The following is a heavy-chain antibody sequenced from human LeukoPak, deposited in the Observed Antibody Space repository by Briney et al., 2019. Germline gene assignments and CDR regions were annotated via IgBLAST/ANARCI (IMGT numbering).Heavy chain of an antibody. CDR3: AKTLYLRAVPGGLDY. Sequence: ASVKVSCKASGYTFTGHYMHWVRQVPGQGLEWMGWINPKNAGTNYAQKFQGRVTMTRDTAISTVYMEVSSLRSDDTAVYYCAKTLYLRAVPGGLDYWGQGTLVSVSS. J-gene: IGHJ4*02. D-gene: IGHD3-16*01. CDR2: INPKNAGT. CDR1: GYTFTGHY. V-gene: IGHV1-2*02.